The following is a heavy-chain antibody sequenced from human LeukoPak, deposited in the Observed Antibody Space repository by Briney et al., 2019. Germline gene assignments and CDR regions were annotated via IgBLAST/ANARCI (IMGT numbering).Heavy chain of an antibody. CDR1: GFTFSSYA. D-gene: IGHD6-13*01. CDR2: ISGSGGST. CDR3: AKDKGAAAAGMYGMDV. Sequence: GGSLRLSCAASGFTFSSYAMSWVRQAPGKGLEWVSAISGSGGSTYYADSVKGRFTISRDNSKNTLYLQMNSLRAEDTAVYYCAKDKGAAAAGMYGMDVWGQGTTVTVSS. V-gene: IGHV3-23*01. J-gene: IGHJ6*02.